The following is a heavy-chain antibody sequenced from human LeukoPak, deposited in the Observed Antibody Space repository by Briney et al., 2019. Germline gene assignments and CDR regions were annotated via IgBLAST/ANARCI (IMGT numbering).Heavy chain of an antibody. CDR1: GFAFSSYW. D-gene: IGHD6-19*01. CDR3: AREGGWYSLDY. CDR2: IKEDASEK. V-gene: IGHV3-7*01. J-gene: IGHJ4*02. Sequence: PGGSLRLSCAASGFAFSSYWMSWVRQAPGKGLEWVANIKEDASEKYYVDYVNGRFTISRDNAKNSLYLQLNSRRAEDTAVYYCAREGGWYSLDYWGQGTLVTVSS.